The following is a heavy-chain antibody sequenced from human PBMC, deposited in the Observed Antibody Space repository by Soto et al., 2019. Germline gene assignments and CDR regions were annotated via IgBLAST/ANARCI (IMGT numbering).Heavy chain of an antibody. V-gene: IGHV1-3*01. CDR2: INVATGNT. Sequence: GASVKVSCKTSGYTFTSYALHWVRQTPGQSLEWMGWINVATGNTKYSQKFQDRFTITGDTSASAAYMELNSLRTEDTAIYYCAREAAKAFDSWGQGTLVTVSS. D-gene: IGHD6-13*01. J-gene: IGHJ5*01. CDR3: AREAAKAFDS. CDR1: GYTFTSYA.